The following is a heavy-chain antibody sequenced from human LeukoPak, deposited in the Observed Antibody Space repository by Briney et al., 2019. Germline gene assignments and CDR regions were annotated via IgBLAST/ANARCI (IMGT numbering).Heavy chain of an antibody. CDR2: IYYSGST. V-gene: IGHV4-59*01. J-gene: IGHJ3*02. CDR3: ARDAPRKKDSSSWYDAFDI. Sequence: PSETLSLTCTVSGGSISSYYWSWIRQPPGKGLEWIGYIYYSGSTNYNPSLKSRVTISVDTSKNQFSLKLSSVTAADTAVYYCARDAPRKKDSSSWYDAFDIWGQGTMVTVSS. CDR1: GGSISSYY. D-gene: IGHD6-13*01.